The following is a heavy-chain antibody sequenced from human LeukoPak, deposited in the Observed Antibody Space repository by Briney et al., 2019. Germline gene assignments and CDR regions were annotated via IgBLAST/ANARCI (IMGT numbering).Heavy chain of an antibody. D-gene: IGHD3-16*01. Sequence: SETLSLTCAVSGGSISSSYYYWGWIRQPPGRGLEWNESIYYTGSTYYNPSLKSRVTISVYTSKNQFSLKLSSVTAADTAVYYCARHAIRYGGDYWGQGTLVTVSS. CDR2: IYYTGST. CDR1: GGSISSSYYY. V-gene: IGHV4-39*01. J-gene: IGHJ4*02. CDR3: ARHAIRYGGDY.